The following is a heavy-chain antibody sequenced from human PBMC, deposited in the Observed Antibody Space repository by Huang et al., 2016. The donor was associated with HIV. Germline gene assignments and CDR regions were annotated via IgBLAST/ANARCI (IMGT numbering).Heavy chain of an antibody. V-gene: IGHV1-69*13. Sequence: QVQLVQSGAEVKTPGSSVKVSCKASGGTFSKYAISWVRQAPGQGLAWMGGSRPMFGTPNDARKFQGRVTITADDSTSTTYVEVSSLRSEDTALYYCARGQLGSYGDYDVLYWGQGTLVTVSS. CDR2: SRPMFGTP. J-gene: IGHJ4*02. CDR3: ARGQLGSYGDYDVLY. CDR1: GGTFSKYA. D-gene: IGHD4-17*01.